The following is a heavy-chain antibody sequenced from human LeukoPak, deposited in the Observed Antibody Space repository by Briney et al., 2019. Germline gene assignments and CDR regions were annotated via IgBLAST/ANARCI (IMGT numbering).Heavy chain of an antibody. J-gene: IGHJ3*02. D-gene: IGHD3-22*01. V-gene: IGHV3-23*01. CDR2: ISGAGGTT. CDR1: GFSFSNSA. CDR3: ATLPSSSGYYDAFDI. Sequence: GGSLRLSCAASGFSFSNSAMSWVRQAPGKGLEWDSGISGAGGTTNYADSVKGRFTISRDNSKNTLYLQMNSLRAEDTAVYYCATLPSSSGYYDAFDIWGQGTMVTVSS.